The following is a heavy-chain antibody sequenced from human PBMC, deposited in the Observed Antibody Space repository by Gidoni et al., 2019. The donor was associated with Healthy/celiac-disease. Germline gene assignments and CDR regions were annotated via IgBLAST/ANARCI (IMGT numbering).Heavy chain of an antibody. CDR3: ARGRYYGSGSYYVDDAFDI. V-gene: IGHV3-13*01. Sequence: EVQLVESGGGLVQPGGSLRLSCAASGFTFSSYDMHWVCQATGKGLAWVSAIGTAGDTYYPGSVKGRFTISRENAKNSLYLQMNSLRAGDTAVYYCARGRYYGSGSYYVDDAFDIWGQGTMVTVSS. CDR1: GFTFSSYD. J-gene: IGHJ3*02. D-gene: IGHD3-10*01. CDR2: IGTAGDT.